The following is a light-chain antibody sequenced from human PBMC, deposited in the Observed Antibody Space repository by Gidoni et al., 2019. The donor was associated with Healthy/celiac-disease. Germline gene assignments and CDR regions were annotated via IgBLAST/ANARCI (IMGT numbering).Light chain of an antibody. J-gene: IGLJ3*02. V-gene: IGLV3-21*04. Sequence: SYALAQPPPVSSAPGKTARITCGGNNIGSKSVHWYQQKPGQAPALVNDYNSDRPSGIPDRFSGSNSGNTATLTISGVESGDEADYYCQVWDSSSDHWVFGGGTKLTVL. CDR3: QVWDSSSDHWV. CDR2: YNS. CDR1: NIGSKS.